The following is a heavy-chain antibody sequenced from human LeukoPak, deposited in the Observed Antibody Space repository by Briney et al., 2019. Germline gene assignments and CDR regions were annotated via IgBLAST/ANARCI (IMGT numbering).Heavy chain of an antibody. J-gene: IGHJ4*02. Sequence: ASVKVSSKTSGYTFTTYVISWGRQAPGQEVEWMGWISAYNGNTNYAQKLHGRGTMTTDTYPSTAYMELRSLRSDDTAVYFCARVTDYRESSCYDYWGQGTLVTVSS. CDR3: ARVTDYRESSCYDY. V-gene: IGHV1-18*01. CDR2: ISAYNGNT. CDR1: GYTFTTYV. D-gene: IGHD3-22*01.